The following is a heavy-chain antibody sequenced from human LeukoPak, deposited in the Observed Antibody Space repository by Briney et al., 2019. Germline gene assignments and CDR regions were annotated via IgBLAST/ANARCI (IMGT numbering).Heavy chain of an antibody. CDR1: GFTFSTYW. Sequence: GGSLRLSCAASGFTFSTYWMSWVRQAPVKDLEWVSGISWNSGSIGYADSVKGRFTISRDNAKNSLYLQMNSLRAEDTALYYCAKGTQCLLSATFDYWGQGTLVTVSS. D-gene: IGHD3-3*01. V-gene: IGHV3-9*01. J-gene: IGHJ4*02. CDR2: ISWNSGSI. CDR3: AKGTQCLLSATFDY.